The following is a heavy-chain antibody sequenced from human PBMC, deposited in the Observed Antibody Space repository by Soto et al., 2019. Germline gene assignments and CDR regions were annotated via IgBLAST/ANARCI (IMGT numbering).Heavy chain of an antibody. CDR2: IFTGGST. J-gene: IGHJ3*02. CDR1: GFTVSSNY. V-gene: IGHV3-53*04. D-gene: IGHD6-19*01. Sequence: EVQLVESGGGLVQPGGSRRLSCAASGFTVSSNYMSWVRQAPGKGLEWVSVIFTGGSTYYADSVKGRFTISRHSSKNTVYLQMNSLRAEDTAVYYCARDRYSSGSLDAFDIWGQGTMVTVSS. CDR3: ARDRYSSGSLDAFDI.